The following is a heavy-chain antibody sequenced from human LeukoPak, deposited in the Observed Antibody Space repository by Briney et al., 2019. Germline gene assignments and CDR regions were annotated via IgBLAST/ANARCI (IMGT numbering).Heavy chain of an antibody. CDR3: ARDLYYGFSRDFDY. V-gene: IGHV3-7*03. D-gene: IGHD3-10*01. CDR2: IKEDGSET. CDR1: GFTFSSHW. J-gene: IGHJ4*02. Sequence: GGSLRLSCAASGFTFSSHWVTWVRQAPGKGLEWVANIKEDGSETYYVDSVKGRFTISRDNAKNSLYLQMNSLRAEDTAVYYCARDLYYGFSRDFDYWGQGTLVTVSS.